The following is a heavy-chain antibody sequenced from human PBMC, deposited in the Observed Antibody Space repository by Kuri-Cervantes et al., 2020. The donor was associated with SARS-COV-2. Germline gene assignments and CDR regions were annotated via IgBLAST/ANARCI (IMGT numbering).Heavy chain of an antibody. CDR2: INPDGSYT. V-gene: IGHV3-74*01. D-gene: IGHD6-13*01. CDR1: GFTFSGHW. Sequence: LSLTCAASGFTFSGHWIHWVRQAPGKGLVWVSRINPDGSYTNNADSVKGRFTLSRDNAKNSLYLQMNSLRAEDTAVYYCARDPSTSSSWYLFDPWGQGTLVTVSS. J-gene: IGHJ5*02. CDR3: ARDPSTSSSWYLFDP.